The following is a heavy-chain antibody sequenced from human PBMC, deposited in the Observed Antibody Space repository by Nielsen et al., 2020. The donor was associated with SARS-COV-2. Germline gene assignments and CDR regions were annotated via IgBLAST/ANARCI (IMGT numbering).Heavy chain of an antibody. V-gene: IGHV4-39*07. CDR3: ARAYCGGDCYSDWFDP. Sequence: GSLRLSCTVSGGSISSSSYYWGWIRQPPGKGLEWIGSIYYSGSTYYNPSLKSRVTISVDTSKNQFSLKLSSVTAADTAVYYCARAYCGGDCYSDWFDPWGQGTLVTVSS. CDR1: GGSISSSSYY. J-gene: IGHJ5*02. CDR2: IYYSGST. D-gene: IGHD2-21*02.